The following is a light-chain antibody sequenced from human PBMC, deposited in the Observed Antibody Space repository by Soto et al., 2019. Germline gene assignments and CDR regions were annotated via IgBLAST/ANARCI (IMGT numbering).Light chain of an antibody. CDR3: QQYKNYSWT. CDR2: DAS. Sequence: DIQMTQSPSTLSASVGDRVTITCRASQSISSWLAWYQQKPGKAPKLLIYDASTLESGVPSRFSGSGSGTEFTLTISSLQPDDFATYYCQQYKNYSWTFGQGTKVDIK. CDR1: QSISSW. J-gene: IGKJ1*01. V-gene: IGKV1-5*01.